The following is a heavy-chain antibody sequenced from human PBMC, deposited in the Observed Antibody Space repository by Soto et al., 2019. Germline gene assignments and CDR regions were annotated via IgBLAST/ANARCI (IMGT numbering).Heavy chain of an antibody. CDR2: ISSSSSYT. J-gene: IGHJ5*02. CDR3: ARDGPPADCGGDCYHNWFDP. D-gene: IGHD2-21*02. Sequence: QVQLVESGGGLVKPGGSLRLSCAASGFTFSDYYMSWIRQAPGKGLEWVSYISSSSSYTNYADSVKGRFTISRDNAKNSLYLQMICLRAEDTAVYYCARDGPPADCGGDCYHNWFDPWGQGTLVTVSS. V-gene: IGHV3-11*06. CDR1: GFTFSDYY.